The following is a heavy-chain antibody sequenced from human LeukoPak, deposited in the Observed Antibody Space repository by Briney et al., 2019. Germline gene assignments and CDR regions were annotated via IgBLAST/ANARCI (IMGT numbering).Heavy chain of an antibody. CDR2: IWYDGSNK. D-gene: IGHD3-16*02. V-gene: IGHV3-33*06. CDR3: AKGSAVWGSYRSWPEYFQH. J-gene: IGHJ1*01. CDR1: GFTFSSYG. Sequence: GRSLRLSCAASGFTFSSYGMHWVRQAPGKGLEWVAVIWYDGSNKYYADSVKGRFTISRDNSKNTLYLQMNSLRAEDTAVYYCAKGSAVWGSYRSWPEYFQHWGQGTLVTDSS.